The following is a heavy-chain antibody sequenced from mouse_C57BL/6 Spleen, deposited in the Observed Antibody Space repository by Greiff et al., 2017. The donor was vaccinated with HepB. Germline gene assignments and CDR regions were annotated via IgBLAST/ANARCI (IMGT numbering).Heavy chain of an antibody. D-gene: IGHD1-1*01. Sequence: VQLQQPGTELVKPGASVKLSCKASGYTFTSYWMHWVKQRPGQGLEWIGNINPSNGGTNYNEKFKSKATLTVDKSSSTAYMQLSSLTSEDSAVYYCARYNYGSSHWYFDVWGTGTTVTVSS. V-gene: IGHV1-53*01. CDR1: GYTFTSYW. CDR3: ARYNYGSSHWYFDV. CDR2: INPSNGGT. J-gene: IGHJ1*03.